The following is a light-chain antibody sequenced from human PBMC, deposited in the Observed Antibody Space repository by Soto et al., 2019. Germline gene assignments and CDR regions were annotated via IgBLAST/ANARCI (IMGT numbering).Light chain of an antibody. V-gene: IGKV3-20*01. J-gene: IGKJ1*01. CDR2: DAS. Sequence: IMLSQSPDAVSLSQGERATLSCRASQSIANSVAWYHQKPGQAPRLLIYDASNRATGIPARFSGSGSETDFTLTISRLEPEDFAVYYCQQYGSSPETFGQGTKV. CDR1: QSIANS. CDR3: QQYGSSPET.